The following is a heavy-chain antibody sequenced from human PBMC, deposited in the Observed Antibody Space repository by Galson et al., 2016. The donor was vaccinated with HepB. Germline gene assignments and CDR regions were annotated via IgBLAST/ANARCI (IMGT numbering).Heavy chain of an antibody. CDR3: VRANIVVAVADARSLVSHWFDP. J-gene: IGHJ5*02. V-gene: IGHV4-30-2*01. D-gene: IGHD2-21*01. Sequence: TLSLTCAVSGLSVSSGAYSWSWIRQPPGKGLEWIGYTRQSRSTNYNPSLKSRVTIAEDRSNNQVSLKLTSVTAADSAMYFCVRANIVVAVADARSLVSHWFDPWGQGTLVTVSS. CDR1: GLSVSSGAYS. CDR2: TRQSRST.